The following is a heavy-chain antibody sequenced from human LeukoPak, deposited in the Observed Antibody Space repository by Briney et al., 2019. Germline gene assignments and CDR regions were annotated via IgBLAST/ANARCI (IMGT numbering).Heavy chain of an antibody. CDR2: ISGSGGST. J-gene: IGHJ4*02. V-gene: IGHV3-23*01. Sequence: GGSLRLSCAASGFTFSSYAMSWVRQAPGKGLEWVSAISGSGGSTYYADSVKGRFTISRDNSKNTLYLQMNSMRAEDTAVYYCAKDSLRWPLAVDGIFNYFDYWGQGTLVTVSS. D-gene: IGHD6-19*01. CDR1: GFTFSSYA. CDR3: AKDSLRWPLAVDGIFNYFDY.